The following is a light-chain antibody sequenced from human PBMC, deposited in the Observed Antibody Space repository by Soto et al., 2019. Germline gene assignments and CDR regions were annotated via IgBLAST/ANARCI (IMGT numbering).Light chain of an antibody. V-gene: IGKV1-5*01. J-gene: IGKJ1*01. CDR1: QSISTW. CDR3: QQYNSYSRT. CDR2: DAS. Sequence: IQMTQSPSTLSASVGDRVTITCRASQSISTWLAWYQQKPGKAPKVLIYDASRLESGVPSRFSGSGSGTDFTLTISSLQPADFATYYCQQYNSYSRTFGKGTKVDIK.